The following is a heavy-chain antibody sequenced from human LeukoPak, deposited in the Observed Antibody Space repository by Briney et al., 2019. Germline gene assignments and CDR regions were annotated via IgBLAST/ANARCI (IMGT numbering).Heavy chain of an antibody. D-gene: IGHD3-10*01. CDR3: AMSYYGSVY. V-gene: IGHV3-74*01. CDR2: INSDGSST. J-gene: IGHJ4*02. Sequence: PGGSLRLSCAASGFTFSSYWMHWVRQAPGKGLVWVSRINSDGSSTTYADSVKGRFTIYRDNAKNTLYLQMNSLRAEDTAVYYCAMSYYGSVYWGQGTLVTVSS. CDR1: GFTFSSYW.